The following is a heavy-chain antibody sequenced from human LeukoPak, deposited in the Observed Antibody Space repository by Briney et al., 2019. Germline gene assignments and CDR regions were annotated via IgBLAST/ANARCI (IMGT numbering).Heavy chain of an antibody. D-gene: IGHD3-22*01. CDR3: ARGGGVTYYDSTGYLWYFDY. CDR1: GGSISSADYY. J-gene: IGHJ4*02. Sequence: KASETLSLTCSVSGGSISSADYYWSWIRQPPGKGLEWIGYIYYSGNTYYNPSLKSRVTISVDTSKNQFSLKLSSVTAADTAVYYCARGGGVTYYDSTGYLWYFDYWGQGTLVTVSS. CDR2: IYYSGNT. V-gene: IGHV4-30-4*02.